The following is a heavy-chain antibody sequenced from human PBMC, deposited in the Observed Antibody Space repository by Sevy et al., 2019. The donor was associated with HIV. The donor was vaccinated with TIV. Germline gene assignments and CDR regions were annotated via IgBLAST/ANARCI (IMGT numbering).Heavy chain of an antibody. CDR2: VYWDYDE. J-gene: IGHJ4*02. CDR1: GFSLSTDGVG. D-gene: IGHD3-3*01. Sequence: SGPTLVKATQTLTLTCSFSGFSLSTDGVGVGWIRQPPGKALEWLALVYWDYDERYNPSLGSRVTITKDTSKNQVVLTMRDMDPMDTATYYCAQRQQRRDWEPGVFFDNWGQGTLVTVSS. V-gene: IGHV2-5*02. CDR3: AQRQQRRDWEPGVFFDN.